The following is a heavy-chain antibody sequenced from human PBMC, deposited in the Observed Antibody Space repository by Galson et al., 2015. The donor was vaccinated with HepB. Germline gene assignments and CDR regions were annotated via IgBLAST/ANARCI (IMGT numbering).Heavy chain of an antibody. Sequence: SLRLSCAASKFSFSDYAMSWVRQAPGKGLEWLSFTSGSGISTYYANSVKGRFTISRDNSNNMLYLQMNSLRAEDTAVYYCAKDQNCTKSVCYTYFYNGMDVWGQGTTVTVSS. CDR2: TSGSGIST. CDR3: AKDQNCTKSVCYTYFYNGMDV. D-gene: IGHD2-8*01. J-gene: IGHJ6*02. V-gene: IGHV3-23*01. CDR1: KFSFSDYA.